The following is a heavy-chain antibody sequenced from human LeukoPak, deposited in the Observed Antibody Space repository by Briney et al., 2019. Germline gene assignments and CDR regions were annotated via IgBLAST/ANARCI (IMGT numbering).Heavy chain of an antibody. CDR3: ARGRDGFDY. CDR1: GGSISSGSYY. Sequence: SETLSLTCTVSGGSISSGSYYWSWIRQPAGKGLEWIGRIYTSGSTNYNPSLKSRVTISVDTSKNQFSLKLSSVTAADTAVYYCARGRDGFDYWGQGTLVTVSS. J-gene: IGHJ4*02. D-gene: IGHD5-24*01. CDR2: IYTSGST. V-gene: IGHV4-61*02.